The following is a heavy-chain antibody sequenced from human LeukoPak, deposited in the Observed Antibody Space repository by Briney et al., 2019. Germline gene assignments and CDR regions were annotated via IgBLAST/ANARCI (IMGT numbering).Heavy chain of an antibody. CDR1: GFTFSSYG. CDR2: IFPSGGEI. V-gene: IGHV3-23*01. CDR3: ATYRQVLLPFES. D-gene: IGHD2-8*02. J-gene: IGHJ4*02. Sequence: GGSLRLSCAASGFTFSSYGMSWVRQPPGKGLEWVLSIFPSGGEIHYADSVRGRFTISRDNSKSTLSLQMNSLRAEDTAIYYCATYRQVLLPFESWGQGTLVTVSS.